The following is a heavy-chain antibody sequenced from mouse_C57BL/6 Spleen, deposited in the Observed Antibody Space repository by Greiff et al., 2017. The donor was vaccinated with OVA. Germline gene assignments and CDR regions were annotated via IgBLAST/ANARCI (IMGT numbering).Heavy chain of an antibody. CDR1: GYTFTDYN. CDR3: ARSGGTYAMDY. Sequence: VHVKQSGPELVKPGASVKMSCKASGYTFTDYNMHWVKQSHGKSLEWIGYINPNNGGTSYNQKFKGKATLTVNKSSSTAYMELRSLTSEDSAVYYCARSGGTYAMDYWGQGTSVTVSS. CDR2: INPNNGGT. J-gene: IGHJ4*01. V-gene: IGHV1-22*01. D-gene: IGHD4-1*01.